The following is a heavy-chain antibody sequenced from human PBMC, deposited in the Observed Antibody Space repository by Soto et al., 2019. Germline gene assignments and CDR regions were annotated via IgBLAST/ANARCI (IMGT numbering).Heavy chain of an antibody. CDR2: IYYSGST. CDR1: GGSVSSGSYY. V-gene: IGHV4-61*01. Sequence: QVQLQESGPGLVKPSETLSLTCTVSGGSVSSGSYYWSWIRQPPGKGLEWIGYIYYSGSTNYNPSFISRVTISVDTSKNQFSLKLSSVTAVDTAVYYCARAAPRGWGLVDWFDPWGQGTLVTVSS. D-gene: IGHD2-21*01. J-gene: IGHJ5*02. CDR3: ARAAPRGWGLVDWFDP.